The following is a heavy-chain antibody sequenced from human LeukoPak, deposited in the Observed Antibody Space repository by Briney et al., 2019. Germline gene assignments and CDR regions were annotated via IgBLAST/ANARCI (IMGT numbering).Heavy chain of an antibody. D-gene: IGHD3-22*01. CDR1: GGTFSSYA. CDR3: ARVLSPHYYDSSGYLPFDY. J-gene: IGHJ4*02. CDR2: ISAYNGNT. V-gene: IGHV1-18*01. Sequence: GASVKVSCKASGGTFSSYAISWVRQAPGQGLEWMGWISAYNGNTNYAQKLQGRVTMTTDTSTSTAYMELRSLRSDDTAVYYCARVLSPHYYDSSGYLPFDYWGQGTLVTVSS.